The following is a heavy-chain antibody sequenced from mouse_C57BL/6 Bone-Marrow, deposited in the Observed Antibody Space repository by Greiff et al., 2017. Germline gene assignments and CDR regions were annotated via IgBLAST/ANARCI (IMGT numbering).Heavy chain of an antibody. Sequence: EVQLQESGGGLVQPGGSLSLSCAASGFTFTAYYMSWVRQPPGKALEWLGFIRNKANGYTTEYSASVKGRFTISRDNSQSSLYLQMNALRAEDSATYYCARYLSSRAMDYWGQGTSVTVSS. V-gene: IGHV7-3*01. J-gene: IGHJ4*01. D-gene: IGHD3-3*01. CDR2: IRNKANGYTT. CDR3: ARYLSSRAMDY. CDR1: GFTFTAYY.